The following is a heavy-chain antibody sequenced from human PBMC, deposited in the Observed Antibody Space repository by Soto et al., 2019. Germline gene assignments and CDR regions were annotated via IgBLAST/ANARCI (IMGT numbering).Heavy chain of an antibody. D-gene: IGHD3-10*01. CDR1: GGSFSDYY. CDR2: INHSGST. Sequence: SQTLSLTCAVYGGSFSDYYCNWIRQPPGKGLEWIGVINHSGSTKYNPSLKSRVTISVDRSKSQFSLNLSSVTAADTAIYFCARVPVRKYYRAGSYQNYYFGMDVRGQGTTVTVSS. V-gene: IGHV4-34*01. CDR3: ARVPVRKYYRAGSYQNYYFGMDV. J-gene: IGHJ6*02.